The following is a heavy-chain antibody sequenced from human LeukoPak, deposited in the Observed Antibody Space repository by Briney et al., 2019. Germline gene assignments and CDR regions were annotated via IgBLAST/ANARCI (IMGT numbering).Heavy chain of an antibody. Sequence: SETLSLTCTVSGGSISSYYWGWIRQPAGKGLEWIGHIYTSGRTNYNPSLKSRLTISVDTSKNQFSLKLSSVTAADTAVYYCAREQRRYCSSTSCYAFDIWGQGTMVTVSS. CDR1: GGSISSYY. D-gene: IGHD2-2*01. CDR3: AREQRRYCSSTSCYAFDI. J-gene: IGHJ3*02. CDR2: IYTSGRT. V-gene: IGHV4-4*07.